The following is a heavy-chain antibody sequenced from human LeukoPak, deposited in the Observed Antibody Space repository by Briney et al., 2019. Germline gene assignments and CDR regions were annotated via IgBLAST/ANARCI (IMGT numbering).Heavy chain of an antibody. CDR1: GFTFSSYG. CDR3: AKDSNDILTGYYWGLFDY. Sequence: GGSLRLSCAASGFTFSSYGMHWVRQAPGKGLEWVAFIRYDGSNKYYADSVKGRFTISRDNSKNTLYLQMNSLRAEDTAVYYCAKDSNDILTGYYWGLFDYWGQGTLVTVSS. D-gene: IGHD3-9*01. CDR2: IRYDGSNK. V-gene: IGHV3-30*02. J-gene: IGHJ4*02.